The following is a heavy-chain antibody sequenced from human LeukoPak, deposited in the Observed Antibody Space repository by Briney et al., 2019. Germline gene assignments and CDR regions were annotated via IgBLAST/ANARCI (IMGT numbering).Heavy chain of an antibody. J-gene: IGHJ4*02. CDR1: GFTFSNYA. CDR2: ISGSGGRT. CDR3: ARDFKNLDY. D-gene: IGHD2/OR15-2a*01. V-gene: IGHV3-23*01. Sequence: PGGSLRLSCAASGFTFSNYAMNWVRQAPGKGLEWVSSISGSGGRTYYADSVKGRFTISRDNSKNTLYVQMNSLRAEDTAVYYCARDFKNLDYWGQGTLVTVSS.